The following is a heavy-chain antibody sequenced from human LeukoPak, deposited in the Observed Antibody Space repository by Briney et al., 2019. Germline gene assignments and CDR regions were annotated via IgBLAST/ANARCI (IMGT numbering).Heavy chain of an antibody. J-gene: IGHJ4*02. Sequence: ASVKVSCKASGYTFTSYDINWVRQATGQGLEWMGGMNPNSGNTGYAQKFQGRVTMTRNTSISTAYMDLSSLRSEDTAVYYCARYVRGGIWGGYSTADYWGQGTLVTVSS. D-gene: IGHD3-16*01. CDR2: MNPNSGNT. CDR3: ARYVRGGIWGGYSTADY. CDR1: GYTFTSYD. V-gene: IGHV1-8*01.